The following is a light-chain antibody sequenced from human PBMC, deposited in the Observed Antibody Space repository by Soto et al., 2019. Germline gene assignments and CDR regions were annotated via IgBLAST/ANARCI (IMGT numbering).Light chain of an antibody. CDR2: EVT. V-gene: IGLV2-23*02. CDR1: SSDVGNYNL. CDR3: CSSAGNTTVV. Sequence: QSALTQPASVSGSPGQSITISCTGTSSDVGNYNLVSWYQQHPGKAPKLMIYEVTKRPSGVCNRFSASKSANTASLTISGLQAEDEADFYCCSSAGNTTVVFGGGTQLTVL. J-gene: IGLJ2*01.